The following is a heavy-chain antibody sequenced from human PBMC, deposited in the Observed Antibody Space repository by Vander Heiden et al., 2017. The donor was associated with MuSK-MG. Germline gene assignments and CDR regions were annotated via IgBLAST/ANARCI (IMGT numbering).Heavy chain of an antibody. CDR1: GFNFRNYG. J-gene: IGHJ5*02. V-gene: IGHV3-30*18. CDR3: AKDTDNYEGFDP. CDR2: VSYDGTKK. Sequence: QVQLVESGGRVVQSEGSLRLSCVTSGFNFRNYGIHWVRQAPGKGLEWAAVVSYDGTKKYYADSVKGRFTVSRDDSKKSVFLQMNSLRPEDTAVYYCAKDTDNYEGFDPWGQGTLVTVSS. D-gene: IGHD3-16*01.